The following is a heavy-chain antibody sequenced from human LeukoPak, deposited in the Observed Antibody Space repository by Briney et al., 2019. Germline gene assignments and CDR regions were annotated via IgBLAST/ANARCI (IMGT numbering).Heavy chain of an antibody. CDR1: GFTFGSYA. D-gene: IGHD6-6*01. Sequence: GGSLRLSCATSGFTFGSYAMTWVRQAPGKGLEWVSGICYSGASTYYGDSVKGRFTISRDNAENTLYLQMNTLGAEDTAIYYCARSISSSSSFDYWGQGTLVTVSS. CDR3: ARSISSSSSFDY. V-gene: IGHV3-23*01. J-gene: IGHJ4*02. CDR2: ICYSGAST.